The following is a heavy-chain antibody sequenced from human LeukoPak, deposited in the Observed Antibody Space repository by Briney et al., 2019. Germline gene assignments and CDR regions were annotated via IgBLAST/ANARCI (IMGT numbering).Heavy chain of an antibody. D-gene: IGHD5-18*01. CDR3: TRDGAAMVPYYYYYMDV. Sequence: PGGSLRLSCAASGFTFSSYSMNWVRQAPGKGLEWVSFISSSSSYIYYADSVKGRFTISRDNAKKSLFLQMNSLRAEDTAVYYCTRDGAAMVPYYYYYMDVWGKGTTVTISS. V-gene: IGHV3-21*01. J-gene: IGHJ6*03. CDR1: GFTFSSYS. CDR2: ISSSSSYI.